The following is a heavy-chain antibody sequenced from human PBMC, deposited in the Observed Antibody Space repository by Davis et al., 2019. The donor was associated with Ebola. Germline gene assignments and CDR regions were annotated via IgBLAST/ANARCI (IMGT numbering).Heavy chain of an antibody. D-gene: IGHD4-17*01. CDR1: GFTFSTYT. CDR3: ARDRVTTSRPYYGMDV. J-gene: IGHJ6*02. CDR2: ISSSSSYI. V-gene: IGHV3-21*01. Sequence: PGGSLRLSCAASGFTFSTYTMNWVRQAPGKGLEWVSSISSSSSYIYYADSVKGRFTISRDNAKNSLYLQMNSLRAEDTAVYYCARDRVTTSRPYYGMDVWGQGTTVTVSS.